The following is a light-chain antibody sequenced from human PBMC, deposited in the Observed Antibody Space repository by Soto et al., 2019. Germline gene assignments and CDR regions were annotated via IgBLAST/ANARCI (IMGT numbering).Light chain of an antibody. CDR2: GAS. V-gene: IGKV3-15*01. Sequence: EVVLTQSPATLSVSLGERATLSCRASQSVNSNLAWYQQKPGQAPRLLVYGASTRATGIPARFSGSGSGTEFTLTISSLQSEDFAIYYCQQYFNWWTFGQGTKVDIK. CDR3: QQYFNWWT. CDR1: QSVNSN. J-gene: IGKJ1*01.